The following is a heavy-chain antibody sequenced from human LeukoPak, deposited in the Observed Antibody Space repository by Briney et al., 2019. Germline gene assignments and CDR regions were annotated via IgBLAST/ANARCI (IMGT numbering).Heavy chain of an antibody. V-gene: IGHV1-3*01. CDR2: INAGNGNT. D-gene: IGHD3-22*01. CDR3: ATGHITMIQGDAFDI. Sequence: PWASVKVSCKASGYTFTSYAMHWVRQAPGQRLEWMGWINAGNGNTKYSQKFQGRVTITRDTSASTAYMELSSLRSEDTAVYYCATGHITMIQGDAFDIWGQGTMVTVSS. CDR1: GYTFTSYA. J-gene: IGHJ3*02.